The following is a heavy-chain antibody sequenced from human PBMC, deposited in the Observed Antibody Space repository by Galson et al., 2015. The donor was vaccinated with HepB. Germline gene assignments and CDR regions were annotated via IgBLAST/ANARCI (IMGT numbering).Heavy chain of an antibody. D-gene: IGHD6-13*01. CDR1: GFTFSSYG. V-gene: IGHV3-33*01. CDR2: IWYDGSNK. Sequence: SLRLSCAASGFTFSSYGMHWVRQAPGKGLEWVAVIWYDGSNKYYADSVKGRFTISRDNSKNTLYLQMNSLRAEDTAVYYCARDGGASIAGWNYYYGMDVWGQGTTVTVSS. CDR3: ARDGGASIAGWNYYYGMDV. J-gene: IGHJ6*02.